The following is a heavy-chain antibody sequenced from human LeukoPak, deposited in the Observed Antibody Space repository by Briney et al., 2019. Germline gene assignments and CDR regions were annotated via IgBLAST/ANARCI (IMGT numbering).Heavy chain of an antibody. V-gene: IGHV3-30*02. CDR2: LRSDGSNK. Sequence: GGSLRLSCAASGFIFSSYAMSWVRQAPGKGLEWVAFLRSDGSNKYYADSVKGRFTISRDNSKNTLYLQMNSLRAEDTAVYYCAKGKDDSSGWYFFYWGQGTLVTVSS. J-gene: IGHJ4*02. D-gene: IGHD6-19*01. CDR1: GFIFSSYA. CDR3: AKGKDDSSGWYFFY.